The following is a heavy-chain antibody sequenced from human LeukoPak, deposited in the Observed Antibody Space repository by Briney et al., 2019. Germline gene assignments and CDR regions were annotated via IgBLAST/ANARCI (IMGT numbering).Heavy chain of an antibody. Sequence: ASVKVSCKASGYTFTGYYMHWVRQAPGQGLEWMGRINPNSGGTNYAQKFQGRVTTTRDTSISTAYMELSRLRSDDTAVYYCASWITFGAVIGVDWFDPWGQGTLDTVSS. V-gene: IGHV1-2*06. J-gene: IGHJ5*02. CDR3: ASWITFGAVIGVDWFDP. CDR2: INPNSGGT. CDR1: GYTFTGYY. D-gene: IGHD3-16*02.